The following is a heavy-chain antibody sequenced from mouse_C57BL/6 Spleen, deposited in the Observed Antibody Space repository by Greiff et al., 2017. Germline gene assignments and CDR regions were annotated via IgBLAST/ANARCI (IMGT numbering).Heavy chain of an antibody. Sequence: LMESGAELVRPGASVKLSCTASGFNIKDDYMHWVKQRPEQGLEWIGWIDPENGDTEYASKFQGKATITADTSSNTAHLQLSSLTSEDTAVYYCTTTGGSRGGDYWGQGTTLTVSS. CDR1: GFNIKDDY. CDR3: TTTGGSRGGDY. CDR2: IDPENGDT. V-gene: IGHV14-4*01. J-gene: IGHJ2*01. D-gene: IGHD1-1*01.